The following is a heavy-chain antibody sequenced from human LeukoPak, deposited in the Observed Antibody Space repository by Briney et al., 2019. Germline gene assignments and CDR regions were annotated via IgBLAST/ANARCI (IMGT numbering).Heavy chain of an antibody. V-gene: IGHV7-4-1*02. CDR1: GYTFTSYA. J-gene: IGHJ4*02. D-gene: IGHD6-19*01. CDR3: ARAAGYSSGCHY. CDR2: INTNTGNP. Sequence: ASVRVSCKASGYTFTSYAMNWVPEAPGQGLEWMGWINTNTGNPMYAQGFTGRLVFSLDTPVSTAYLQISSLKSEDTAVYYCARAAGYSSGCHYWGQGTLVTVSS.